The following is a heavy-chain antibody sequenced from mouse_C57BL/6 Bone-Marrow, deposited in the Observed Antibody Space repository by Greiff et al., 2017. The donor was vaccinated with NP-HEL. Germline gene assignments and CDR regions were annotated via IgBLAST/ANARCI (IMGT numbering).Heavy chain of an antibody. D-gene: IGHD2-3*01. J-gene: IGHJ3*01. CDR1: GYTFTSYG. CDR3: ARSGGYYEGFAY. V-gene: IGHV1-81*01. CDR2: IYPRSGTT. Sequence: QVQLQQSGAELARPGASVKLSCKASGYTFTSYGISWVKQRTGQGLELIGAIYPRSGTTYYNEKFKGKATLTADKASSTAYMELRSLTSEDSAVYFCARSGGYYEGFAYWGQGTLVTVSA.